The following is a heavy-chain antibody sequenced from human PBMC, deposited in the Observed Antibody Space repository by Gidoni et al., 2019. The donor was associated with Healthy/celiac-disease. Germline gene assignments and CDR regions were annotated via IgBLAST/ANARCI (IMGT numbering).Heavy chain of an antibody. D-gene: IGHD6-19*01. J-gene: IGHJ1*01. CDR2: ISGSGGST. CDR3: AKSNQQWLGMSYFQH. CDR1: GFPFSSYA. Sequence: EVQLLESGGGLVQPGGSLRLSCAASGFPFSSYAMSWVRQAPGKGLEWVSAISGSGGSTYYADSVKGRFTISRDNSKNTLYLQMNSLRAEDTAVYYCAKSNQQWLGMSYFQHWGQGTLVTVSS. V-gene: IGHV3-23*01.